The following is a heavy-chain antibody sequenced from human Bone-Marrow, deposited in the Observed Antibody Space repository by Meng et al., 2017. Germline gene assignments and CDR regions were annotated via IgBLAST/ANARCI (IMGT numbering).Heavy chain of an antibody. CDR1: GFTFDDYA. Sequence: GESLKISCAASGFTFDDYAMHWVRQAPGKGLEWVSFISWDGGSTYYADSVKGRFAISRDNSKNSLYLQMNSLRAEDTALYYCAKDGYCSSTSCYHNYYYGMEVWGQGTTVTVS. CDR2: ISWDGGST. J-gene: IGHJ6*02. D-gene: IGHD2-2*01. V-gene: IGHV3-43D*04. CDR3: AKDGYCSSTSCYHNYYYGMEV.